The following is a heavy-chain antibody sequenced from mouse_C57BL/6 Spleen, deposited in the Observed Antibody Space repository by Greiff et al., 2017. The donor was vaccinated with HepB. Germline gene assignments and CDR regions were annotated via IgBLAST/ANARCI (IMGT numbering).Heavy chain of an antibody. J-gene: IGHJ4*01. CDR3: ARAQATLYAMDY. CDR1: GYAFSSSW. CDR2: IYPGDGDT. Sequence: QVQLQQSGPELVKPGASVKISCKASGYAFSSSWMNWVKQRPGKGLEWIGRIYPGDGDTNYNGKFKGKATLTADKSSSTAYVQLSSLTSEDSAVYFCARAQATLYAMDYWGQGTSVTVSS. V-gene: IGHV1-82*01. D-gene: IGHD3-2*02.